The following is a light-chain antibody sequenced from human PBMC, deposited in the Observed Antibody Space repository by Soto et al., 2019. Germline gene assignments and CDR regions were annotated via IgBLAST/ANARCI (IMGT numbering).Light chain of an antibody. CDR2: EGN. J-gene: IGLJ2*01. CDR3: CSYAGSHVI. V-gene: IGLV2-23*01. Sequence: QSALTQPASVSGSPGQSITISCTGTSSDVGSYNLVSWYQQHPGKAPKLMIYEGNKRPSGVCNRFSGSKSDNTASLTISGLQAEDEADYYCCSYAGSHVIFGGGTKLTVL. CDR1: SSDVGSYNL.